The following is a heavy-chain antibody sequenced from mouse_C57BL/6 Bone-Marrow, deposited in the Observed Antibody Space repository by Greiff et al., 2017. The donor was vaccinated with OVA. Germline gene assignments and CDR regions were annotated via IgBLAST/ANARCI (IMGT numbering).Heavy chain of an antibody. CDR3: ARGNTTVEGYYFDY. D-gene: IGHD1-1*01. V-gene: IGHV5-15*01. CDR1: GFTFSDYG. Sequence: EVHLVESGGGLVQPGGSLKLSCAASGFTFSDYGMAWVRQAPRKGPEWVAFISNLAYSIYYADTVTGRFTISRENAKNTLYLEMSSLRSEDTAMYYCARGNTTVEGYYFDYWGQGTTLTVSS. CDR2: ISNLAYSI. J-gene: IGHJ2*01.